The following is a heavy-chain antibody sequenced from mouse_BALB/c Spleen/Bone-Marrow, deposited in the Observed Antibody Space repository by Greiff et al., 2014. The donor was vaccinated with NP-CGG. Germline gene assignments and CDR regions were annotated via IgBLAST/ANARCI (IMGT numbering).Heavy chain of an antibody. D-gene: IGHD3-1*01. V-gene: IGHV2-9*02. CDR3: ARLSEGY. J-gene: IGHJ3*01. CDR1: GFSLTSYG. CDR2: IWAGGST. Sequence: QVQLQQSGPGLVSPSQILSITCTVSGFSLTSYGVHWVRQPPGKGLEWLGVIWAGGSTNYNSALMSRLSISKDNSKSQVFLKMNSLQTDDTAMYYCARLSEGYWGQGTLVTVSA.